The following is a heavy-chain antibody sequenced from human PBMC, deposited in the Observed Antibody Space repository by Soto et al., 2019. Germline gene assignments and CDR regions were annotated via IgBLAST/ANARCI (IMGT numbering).Heavy chain of an antibody. Sequence: QVQLVQSVAEVKKPGSSVKVSCKASGGTFSSYPISWVRQAPGQGLEWMGGTNGNLGTGNYAQKFQGRLTITTDKSTTTAYMELSSLRSEDTAVYYWARRGSHGYFRYFDNLGQGTLVTVSS. CDR2: TNGNLGTG. CDR3: ARRGSHGYFRYFDN. D-gene: IGHD4-17*01. J-gene: IGHJ4*02. V-gene: IGHV1-69*06. CDR1: GGTFSSYP.